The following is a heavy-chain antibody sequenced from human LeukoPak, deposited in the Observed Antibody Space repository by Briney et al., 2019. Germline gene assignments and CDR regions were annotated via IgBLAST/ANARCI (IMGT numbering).Heavy chain of an antibody. J-gene: IGHJ4*02. V-gene: IGHV3-9*01. CDR2: ISWNSGSI. D-gene: IGHD1-26*01. CDR1: GFTFDDYA. CDR3: ARDSEL. Sequence: PGGSLRLSCAASGFTFDDYAMHWVRQAPGKGLERVSGISWNSGSIGYADSVKGRFTISRDNAKNSLYLQMNSLRAEDTAVYYCARDSELRGQGTLVTVSS.